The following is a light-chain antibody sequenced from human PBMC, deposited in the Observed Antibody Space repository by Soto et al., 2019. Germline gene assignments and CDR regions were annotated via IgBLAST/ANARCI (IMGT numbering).Light chain of an antibody. V-gene: IGLV4-69*01. Sequence: QPVLTQSPSASASLGDSVKLTCTLTSGHSTYAIAWHQQQPEKGPRYLMKLNSDGSHSKRGGIPDRSSCSCSGAERYLTISRLQSEEEADYYCQTSFTGPPWVFGRGTKLTVL. CDR1: SGHSTYA. CDR2: LNSDGSH. J-gene: IGLJ3*02. CDR3: QTSFTGPPWV.